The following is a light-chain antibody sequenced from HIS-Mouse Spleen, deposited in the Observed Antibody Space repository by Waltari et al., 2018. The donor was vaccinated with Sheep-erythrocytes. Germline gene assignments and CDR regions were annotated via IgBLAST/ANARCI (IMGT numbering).Light chain of an antibody. Sequence: LTQSPSFLSASVGDRVTITCRASQGISSYLAWYQQKPGQAPRLLIYDASNRATGIPARFSGSGSGTDFTLTISSLEPEDFAVYYCQQRSNWYTFGQGTKLEIK. J-gene: IGKJ2*01. CDR1: QGISSY. CDR3: QQRSNWYT. CDR2: DAS. V-gene: IGKV3-11*01.